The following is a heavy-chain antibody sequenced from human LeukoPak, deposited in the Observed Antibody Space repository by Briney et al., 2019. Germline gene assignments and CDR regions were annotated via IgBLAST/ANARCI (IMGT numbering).Heavy chain of an antibody. V-gene: IGHV3-7*01. CDR3: ARGSLSSGSYLNY. D-gene: IGHD1-26*01. CDR2: IKQDGSEK. J-gene: IGHJ4*02. Sequence: GGSLRLSCAVSGFTFSTYWMSWVRQAPGKGLEWVANIKQDGSEKYYVDSVKGRFTISRDNAKNSLYLQMNSLRVEDTAAYYRARGSLSSGSYLNYWGQGTLVTVSS. CDR1: GFTFSTYW.